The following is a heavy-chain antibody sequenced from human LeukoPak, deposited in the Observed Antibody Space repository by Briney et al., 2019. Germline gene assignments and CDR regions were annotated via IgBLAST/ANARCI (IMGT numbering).Heavy chain of an antibody. Sequence: SETLSLTCAVYGGSFSGYYWSWIRQPPGKGLEWIGEINHSGSTNYNPSLKSRVTISVDTSKNQFSLKLSPVTAADTAVYYCARDGDFWSGYRWFDPWGQGTLVTVSS. V-gene: IGHV4-34*01. CDR2: INHSGST. CDR1: GGSFSGYY. CDR3: ARDGDFWSGYRWFDP. D-gene: IGHD3-3*01. J-gene: IGHJ5*02.